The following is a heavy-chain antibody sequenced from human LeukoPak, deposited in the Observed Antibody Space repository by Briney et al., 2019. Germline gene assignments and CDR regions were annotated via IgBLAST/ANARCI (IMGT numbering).Heavy chain of an antibody. J-gene: IGHJ4*02. Sequence: QAGGSLRLSCAASGFTFSTYWMSWVRQAPGRGLEWVANINQDGSEKYYVDSVKGRFTISRDNAKNSLYLQMNSLRSEDTAVYYCADGTTPDYWGQGTLVTVSS. CDR1: GFTFSTYW. D-gene: IGHD1-7*01. CDR3: ADGTTPDY. V-gene: IGHV3-7*01. CDR2: INQDGSEK.